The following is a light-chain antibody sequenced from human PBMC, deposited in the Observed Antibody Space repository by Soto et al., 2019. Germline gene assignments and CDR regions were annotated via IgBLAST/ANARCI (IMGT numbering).Light chain of an antibody. CDR2: AAS. CDR3: QQSYSTPIT. Sequence: DIQMTQSPSSLSAYVGDRVTISCLASQSISSYLNWYQQKPGKAPKLLIYAASSLQSGVTSRFSGSGSGTDFTLTISSLQPEDFATYYCQQSYSTPITFGQVTRLEIK. CDR1: QSISSY. V-gene: IGKV1-39*01. J-gene: IGKJ5*01.